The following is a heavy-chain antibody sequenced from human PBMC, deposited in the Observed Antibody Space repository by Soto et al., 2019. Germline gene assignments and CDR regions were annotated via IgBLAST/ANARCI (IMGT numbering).Heavy chain of an antibody. CDR3: ARVVPGAEAWFGT. CDR2: ISLYSDGT. V-gene: IGHV1-18*01. J-gene: IGHJ5*02. Sequence: QVQLVQSGGEVKRPGASVKVSCKTSGYTFSNYGITWVRQAPGQPLEWLGWISLYSDGTNYAQKFQGRVSMTTDTATTTAYMELRILGSDDTAVYYCARVVPGAEAWFGTGGPGTLVTVSA. CDR1: GYTFSNYG. D-gene: IGHD2-2*01.